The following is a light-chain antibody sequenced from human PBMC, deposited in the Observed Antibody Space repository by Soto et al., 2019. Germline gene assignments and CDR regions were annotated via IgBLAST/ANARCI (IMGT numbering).Light chain of an antibody. CDR1: RSASDW. V-gene: IGKV1-5*03. Sequence: IQMTQSPSTLSASVGDRVTITCRASRSASDWLAWYQQRPGEAPRMLISKASTLESGVPSRFNGSGSGTHFTLTITSLQPDDSATYYCQQYNSYSATFGQGTKVEIK. J-gene: IGKJ1*01. CDR3: QQYNSYSAT. CDR2: KAS.